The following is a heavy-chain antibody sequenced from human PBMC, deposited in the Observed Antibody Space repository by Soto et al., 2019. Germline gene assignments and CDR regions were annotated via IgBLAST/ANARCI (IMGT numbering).Heavy chain of an antibody. CDR3: AKGRGNKWNFEY. V-gene: IGHV3-23*01. J-gene: IGHJ4*02. CDR1: GFTFSSYA. D-gene: IGHD3-10*01. Sequence: EVQLLESGGGSVQPGGSLRLSCAASGFTFSSYAMHWVRRPPGKGLEWVSSISGSGGTAYYADSVKGRFSISRDSLVNTLYLQMNSLRAEDTAVYYCAKGRGNKWNFEYWGQGTLVTVSP. CDR2: ISGSGGTA.